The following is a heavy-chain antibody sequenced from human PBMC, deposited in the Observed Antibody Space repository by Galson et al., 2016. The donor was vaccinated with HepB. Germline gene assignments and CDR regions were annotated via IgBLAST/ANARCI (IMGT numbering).Heavy chain of an antibody. CDR1: GYSFTSYW. CDR3: ARQEGGGLLQLTSRYGRDV. V-gene: IGHV5-51*01. D-gene: IGHD3-10*01. Sequence: QSGAEVKKTGESLKISCKGSGYSFTSYWIGWVRQMPGKGLEWMGIIYPGDSDTRYSPSFRGHVTISADKSMSTAYLQWSSLKASDTAIYYCARQEGGGLLQLTSRYGRDVGGTGTTVTVSS. CDR2: IYPGDSDT. J-gene: IGHJ6*04.